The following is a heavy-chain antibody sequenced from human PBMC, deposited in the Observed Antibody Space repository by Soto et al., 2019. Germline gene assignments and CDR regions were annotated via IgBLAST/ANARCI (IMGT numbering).Heavy chain of an antibody. CDR1: GYTFTSYG. V-gene: IGHV1-18*01. Sequence: ASVNVSCKASGYTFTSYGISWVRQAPGQGLEWMGWISAYNGNTNYAQKLQGRVTMTTDTSTSTAYMELRSLRSDDTAVYYCARDKSMIVVGAFDIWGQGTMVTVSS. CDR2: ISAYNGNT. J-gene: IGHJ3*02. CDR3: ARDKSMIVVGAFDI. D-gene: IGHD3-22*01.